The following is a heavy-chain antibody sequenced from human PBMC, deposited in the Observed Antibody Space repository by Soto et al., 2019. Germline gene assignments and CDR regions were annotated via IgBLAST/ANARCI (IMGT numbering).Heavy chain of an antibody. CDR1: GYSFTSYW. Sequence: RESLKISCKGSGYSFTSYWISWVRQMPGKGLEWMGRIDPSDSYTNYSPSFQGHVTISADKSISTAYLQWSSLKASDTAMYYCARRRGLRGRPSYWGQGTLVTVSS. J-gene: IGHJ4*02. D-gene: IGHD5-12*01. CDR3: ARRRGLRGRPSY. V-gene: IGHV5-10-1*01. CDR2: IDPSDSYT.